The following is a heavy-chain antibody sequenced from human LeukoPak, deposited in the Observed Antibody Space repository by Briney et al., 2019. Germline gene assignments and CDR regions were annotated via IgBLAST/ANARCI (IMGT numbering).Heavy chain of an antibody. Sequence: ASVKVSCKASGYTFTSYDINWVRQATGQGLEWMGWMNPNSGNTGYAQKFQGRVTMTRNTSISTAYMELSSLRSEDTAVYYCARGTRITFGGVIVYYFDYWGQGTLVTVSS. V-gene: IGHV1-8*01. J-gene: IGHJ4*02. CDR1: GYTFTSYD. CDR3: ARGTRITFGGVIVYYFDY. CDR2: MNPNSGNT. D-gene: IGHD3-16*02.